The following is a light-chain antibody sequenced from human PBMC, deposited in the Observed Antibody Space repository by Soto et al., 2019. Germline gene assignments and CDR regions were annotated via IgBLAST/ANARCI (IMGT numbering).Light chain of an antibody. Sequence: EIVMTQSPATLSVSPGERATLSCRASQSVRSNLAWYQQKPGQAPRLLIYGASTRATGIPARFSGSGSGTEFTLTISSLQSEDFAVYYCQQYNNWPWTFDQGTKVEIK. V-gene: IGKV3-15*01. CDR2: GAS. CDR3: QQYNNWPWT. J-gene: IGKJ1*01. CDR1: QSVRSN.